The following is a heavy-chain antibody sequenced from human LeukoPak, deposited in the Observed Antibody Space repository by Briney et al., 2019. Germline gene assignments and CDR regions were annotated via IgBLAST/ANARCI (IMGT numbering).Heavy chain of an antibody. CDR3: ARDSHYDYGDYIFDY. D-gene: IGHD4-17*01. CDR1: GFNFNGYT. CDR2: ITSTSNYI. V-gene: IGHV3-21*01. Sequence: PGGSLRLSCAASGFNFNGYTMSWVRQAPGKGLEWVSSITSTSNYIYYADSLRSRFTISRDNAKNSLYLRMNSLRAEDTAVYYCARDSHYDYGDYIFDYWGQGTLVTVSS. J-gene: IGHJ4*02.